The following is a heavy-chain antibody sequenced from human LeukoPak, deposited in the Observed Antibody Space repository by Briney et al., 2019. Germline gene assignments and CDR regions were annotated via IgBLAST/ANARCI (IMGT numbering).Heavy chain of an antibody. CDR2: IVVGSGNT. CDR3: ARGNSEGYSSSWYRYFQH. D-gene: IGHD6-13*01. V-gene: IGHV1-58*02. Sequence: SVKVSCKASGFTFTSSAMQWVRQARGQRLERIGWIVVGSGNTNYAQKFQERVTITRDMSTSTAYMELSSLRSEDTAVYYCARGNSEGYSSSWYRYFQHWGQGTLVTVSS. CDR1: GFTFTSSA. J-gene: IGHJ1*01.